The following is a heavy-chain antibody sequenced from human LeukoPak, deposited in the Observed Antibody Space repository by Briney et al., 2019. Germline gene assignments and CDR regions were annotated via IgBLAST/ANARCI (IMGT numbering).Heavy chain of an antibody. D-gene: IGHD6-13*01. V-gene: IGHV1-2*02. CDR3: ARGMQQRLYYSYAMDV. CDR1: GYTFTGYY. Sequence: ASVKVSCKASGYTFTGYYMHWVRQAPGQGLEWMGWINPNSGGTNYAQKFQGRVTTTRDTSISTAYMELSRLRSDDTAVFYCARGMQQRLYYSYAMDVWAQGTAVTVSS. J-gene: IGHJ6*02. CDR2: INPNSGGT.